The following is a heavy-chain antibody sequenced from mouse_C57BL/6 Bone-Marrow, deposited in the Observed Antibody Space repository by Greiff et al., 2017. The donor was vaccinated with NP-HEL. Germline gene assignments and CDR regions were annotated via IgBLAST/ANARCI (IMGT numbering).Heavy chain of an antibody. CDR2: IHPNSGST. CDR1: GYTFTSYW. V-gene: IGHV1-64*01. D-gene: IGHD2-4*01. CDR3: ARFYYDYDEGD. Sequence: VQLQQPGAELVKPGASVKLSCKASGYTFTSYWMHWVKPRPGQGLEWIGMIHPNSGSTNYNEKFKSKATLTVDKSSSTAYMQLSSLTSEDSAVYYCARFYYDYDEGDWGQGTLVTVSA. J-gene: IGHJ3*01.